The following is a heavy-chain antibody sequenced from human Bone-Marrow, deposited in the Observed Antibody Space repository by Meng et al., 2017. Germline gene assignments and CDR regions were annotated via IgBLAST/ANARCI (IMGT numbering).Heavy chain of an antibody. V-gene: IGHV3-30*03. J-gene: IGHJ4*02. CDR3: ARWNGNTAYDY. CDR2: ISNDGSIK. D-gene: IGHD1/OR15-1a*01. CDR1: GFVFSASTYG. Sequence: QVQLVESGGGVVQPGRSLRLSCADSGFVFSASTYGMHWVRQAPGKGLEWVTLISNDGSIKYYADSVKGRFTISRDNSKDTPYLQMNSLRADDTAVYYCARWNGNTAYDYWGQGTLVTVSS.